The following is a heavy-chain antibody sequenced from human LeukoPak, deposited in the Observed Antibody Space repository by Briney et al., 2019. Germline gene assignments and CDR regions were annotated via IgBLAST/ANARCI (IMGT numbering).Heavy chain of an antibody. CDR2: ISSNGGST. Sequence: PGGSLSLSCAASGFTFSSYAMHWVRQAPGKGLEYVSAISSNGGSTYYANSVKGRFTISRDNSKNTLYLQMGSLRAEDMAVYCRARDRGWESFPLYYFDYWGQGTLVTVSS. J-gene: IGHJ4*02. CDR3: ARDRGWESFPLYYFDY. V-gene: IGHV3-64*01. D-gene: IGHD3-10*01. CDR1: GFTFSSYA.